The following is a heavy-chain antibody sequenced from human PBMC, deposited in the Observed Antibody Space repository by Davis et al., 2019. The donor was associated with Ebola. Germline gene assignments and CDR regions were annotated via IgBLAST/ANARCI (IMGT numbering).Heavy chain of an antibody. Sequence: GGSLRLSCAASGFTFSGSAMHWVRQASGKGLEWVGRIRSKADSYATAYAASVKGRFTISRDDSKNTAYLQMNSLKTEDTAVYYCTRRVGAQFDYWGQGTLVTVSS. V-gene: IGHV3-73*01. D-gene: IGHD1-26*01. CDR3: TRRVGAQFDY. J-gene: IGHJ4*02. CDR1: GFTFSGSA. CDR2: IRSKADSYAT.